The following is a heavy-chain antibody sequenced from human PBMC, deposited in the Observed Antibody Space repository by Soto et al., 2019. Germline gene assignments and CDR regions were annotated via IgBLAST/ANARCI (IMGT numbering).Heavy chain of an antibody. J-gene: IGHJ4*02. Sequence: QVQLVQSGAEVKKPGSSVKVSCKASGGTFSSYAISWVRQAPGQGLEWMGGIIPIFGTANYAQKFQGRVTITADESTSTAYMELSSLRSEDTAVYYCARVETPYYYDGSGYYDYWGQGTLVTVSS. V-gene: IGHV1-69*01. CDR3: ARVETPYYYDGSGYYDY. CDR2: IIPIFGTA. D-gene: IGHD3-22*01. CDR1: GGTFSSYA.